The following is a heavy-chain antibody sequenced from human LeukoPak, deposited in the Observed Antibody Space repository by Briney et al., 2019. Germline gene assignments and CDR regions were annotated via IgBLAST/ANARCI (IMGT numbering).Heavy chain of an antibody. J-gene: IGHJ5*02. CDR3: ARTHSSRYNWFDP. CDR1: GGSISSYH. D-gene: IGHD6-13*01. Sequence: SETLSLTCTVSGGSISSYHWSWIRQPPGKGLEWIGYIYYSGSTNYNPSLKSRVTISVDTSKNQFSLTLSSVTAADTAVYYCARTHSSRYNWFDPWGQGTLVTVSS. CDR2: IYYSGST. V-gene: IGHV4-59*12.